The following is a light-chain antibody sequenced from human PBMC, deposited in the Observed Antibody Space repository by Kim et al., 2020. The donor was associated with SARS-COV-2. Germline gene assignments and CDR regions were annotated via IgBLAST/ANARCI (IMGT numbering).Light chain of an antibody. V-gene: IGKV3-11*01. Sequence: LSPGERATLSCRASQSVDRYLAWYQQKPGQAPRLLIYDASNRATGIAARFSGGGSGTDFTLTISSLEPEDFAVYYCQQRKNWPLTFGGGTKVDIK. J-gene: IGKJ4*01. CDR2: DAS. CDR1: QSVDRY. CDR3: QQRKNWPLT.